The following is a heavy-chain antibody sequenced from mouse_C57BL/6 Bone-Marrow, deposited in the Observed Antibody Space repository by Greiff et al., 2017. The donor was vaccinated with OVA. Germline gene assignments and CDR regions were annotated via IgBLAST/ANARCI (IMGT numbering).Heavy chain of an antibody. V-gene: IGHV5-16*01. CDR1: GFTFSDYY. D-gene: IGHD3-2*02. Sequence: DVHLVESEGGLVQPGSSMKLSCTASGFTFSDYYMAWVRQVPEKGLEWVANINYDGSSTYYLDSLKSRFIISRDNAKNILYLQMSSLKSEDTATYYCARDRGSGYAMDYWGQGTSVTVSS. J-gene: IGHJ4*01. CDR2: INYDGSST. CDR3: ARDRGSGYAMDY.